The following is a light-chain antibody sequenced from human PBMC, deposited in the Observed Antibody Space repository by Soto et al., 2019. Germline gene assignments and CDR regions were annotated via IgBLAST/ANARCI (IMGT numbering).Light chain of an antibody. CDR2: GAS. J-gene: IGKJ2*01. V-gene: IGKV3D-15*01. CDR1: QNVHTN. CDR3: QHYNGWPPYT. Sequence: EIVMTQSPATLSVSPGERATLSCRASQNVHTNLAWYQQKPGQAPRLLIYGASTRATGIAARFSGTGSGTQFTLTISSLQSGDFAAYYCQHYNGWPPYTFGQGTKVDI.